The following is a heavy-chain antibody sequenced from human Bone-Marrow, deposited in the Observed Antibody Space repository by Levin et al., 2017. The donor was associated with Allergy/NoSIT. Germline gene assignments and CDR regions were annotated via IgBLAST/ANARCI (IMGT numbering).Heavy chain of an antibody. CDR2: IVPAFGTP. CDR1: GGTFNSHA. Sequence: GGSLRLSCKTLGGTFNSHAFTWVRQAPGQGLEWLGGIVPAFGTPNHAQKFQDRITFTADKFTTTVYMEMTSLTSGDTAVYYCARVRRGIVASTGFDYWGQGTLVTVSS. J-gene: IGHJ4*02. CDR3: ARVRRGIVASTGFDY. V-gene: IGHV1-69*06. D-gene: IGHD1-26*01.